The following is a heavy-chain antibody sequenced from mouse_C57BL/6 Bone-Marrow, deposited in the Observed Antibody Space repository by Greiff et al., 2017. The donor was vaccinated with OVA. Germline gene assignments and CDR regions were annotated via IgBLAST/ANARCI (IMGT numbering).Heavy chain of an antibody. CDR3: VRTYGIGYAMDY. Sequence: EVHLVESGGGLVQPTGSLKLSCAASGFSFNTYAMNWVRQAPGKGLEWVARIRSKSNNYATYYADSVKDRFTISRDDSESMLYLQMNNLKTEDTAMYYCVRTYGIGYAMDYWGQGTSVTVSS. CDR2: IRSKSNNYAT. V-gene: IGHV10-1*01. J-gene: IGHJ4*01. D-gene: IGHD1-1*01. CDR1: GFSFNTYA.